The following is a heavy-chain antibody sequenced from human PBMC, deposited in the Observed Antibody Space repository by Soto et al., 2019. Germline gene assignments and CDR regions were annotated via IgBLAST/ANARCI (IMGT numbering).Heavy chain of an antibody. Sequence: VQLVESGGGLVKPGWSLRLSCAASGFTFSNAWMTWVRQAPGKGLEWVGRIKSKIDAGTPDHAAPVKGSFTISRNDAESTLHLKMNSQKTDATAVYYCSTKFGSRCHLCFEYWGQGRLGTVST. CDR2: IKSKIDAGTP. J-gene: IGHJ4*02. D-gene: IGHD2-15*01. CDR3: STKFGSRCHLCFEY. V-gene: IGHV3-15*01. CDR1: GFTFSNAW.